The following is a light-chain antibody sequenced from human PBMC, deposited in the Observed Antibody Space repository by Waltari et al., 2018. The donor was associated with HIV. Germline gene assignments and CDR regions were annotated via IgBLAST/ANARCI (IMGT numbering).Light chain of an antibody. J-gene: IGKJ1*01. V-gene: IGKV3-15*01. CDR3: QQYYSKPPT. CDR2: GAS. Sequence: ETVMTQSPATLSVSPGERVTLSCRASQSVSSNLAWYQQKPGQAPRLLIYGASTRATGIPARFSGSGSGTEFTLTISSLQAEDVAVYYCQQYYSKPPTFGHGTKVEI. CDR1: QSVSSN.